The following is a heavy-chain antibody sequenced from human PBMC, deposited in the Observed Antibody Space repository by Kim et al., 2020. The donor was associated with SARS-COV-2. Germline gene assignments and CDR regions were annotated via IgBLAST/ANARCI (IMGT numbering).Heavy chain of an antibody. CDR1: GGSISSYY. CDR2: IYYSGST. V-gene: IGHV4-59*13. Sequence: SETLSLTCTVSGGSISSYYWSWIRQPPGKGLEWIGYIYYSGSTNYNPSLKSRVTISVDTSKNQFSLKLSSVTAADTAVYYCARDLTGSGSYFSGFDPWGQGTLVTVSS. J-gene: IGHJ5*02. CDR3: ARDLTGSGSYFSGFDP. D-gene: IGHD3-10*01.